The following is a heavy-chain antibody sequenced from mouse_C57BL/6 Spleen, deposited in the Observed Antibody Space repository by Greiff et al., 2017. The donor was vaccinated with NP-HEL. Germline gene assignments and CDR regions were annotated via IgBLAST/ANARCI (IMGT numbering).Heavy chain of an antibody. CDR2: IYPGDGDT. Sequence: LVESGPELVKPGASVKISCKASGYAFSSSWMNWVKQRPGKGLEWIGRIYPGDGDTNYNGKFKGKATLTADKSSSTAYMQLSSLTSEDSAVYFCARNGLPGVYFDYWGQGTTLTVSS. D-gene: IGHD2-10*01. CDR1: GYAFSSSW. V-gene: IGHV1-82*01. J-gene: IGHJ2*01. CDR3: ARNGLPGVYFDY.